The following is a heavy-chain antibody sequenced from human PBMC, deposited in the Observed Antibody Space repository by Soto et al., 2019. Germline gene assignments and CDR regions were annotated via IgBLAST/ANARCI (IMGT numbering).Heavy chain of an antibody. CDR1: GHTLINYY. V-gene: IGHV1-46*01. J-gene: IGHJ4*02. D-gene: IGHD3-22*01. CDR2: IDPSGNGT. CDR3: AINYVDSRAFLY. Sequence: QVQLVQSGAEVKKPGASVKVSCKASGHTLINYYMHWVRQAPGQGLDWLGKIDPSGNGTSYAERFPGRITLNSDPSTKPVFVELGRLRSEDTAIYYCAINYVDSRAFLYWGQGTLVTVSS.